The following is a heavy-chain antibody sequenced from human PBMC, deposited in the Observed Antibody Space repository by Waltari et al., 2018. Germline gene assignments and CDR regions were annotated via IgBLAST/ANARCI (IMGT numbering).Heavy chain of an antibody. D-gene: IGHD3-10*01. CDR1: GGSISSYY. Sequence: QVQLQESGPGLVKPSETLSLTCTVSGGSISSYYWSWIRQPAGKGLEWIGRIYTSGSTNYNPSLRSRVTMSVDTSKNQFSLKLSSVTAADTAVYYCARGGSGSYYRIDAFDIWGQGTMVTVSS. J-gene: IGHJ3*02. CDR2: IYTSGST. V-gene: IGHV4-4*07. CDR3: ARGGSGSYYRIDAFDI.